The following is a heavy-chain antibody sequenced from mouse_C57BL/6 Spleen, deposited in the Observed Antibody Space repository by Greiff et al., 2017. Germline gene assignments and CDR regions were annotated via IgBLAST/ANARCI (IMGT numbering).Heavy chain of an antibody. CDR2: ISDGGSYT. J-gene: IGHJ4*01. CDR1: GFTFSSYA. Sequence: EVQLVESGGGLVKPGGSLKLSCAASGFTFSSYAMSWVRQTPEKRLEWVATISDGGSYTYYPDNVKGRFTISRDNAKHNLYLQMSHLKSEDTAMYYCARDGNGDAMDYWGQGTSVTVSS. CDR3: ARDGNGDAMDY. V-gene: IGHV5-4*01. D-gene: IGHD2-1*01.